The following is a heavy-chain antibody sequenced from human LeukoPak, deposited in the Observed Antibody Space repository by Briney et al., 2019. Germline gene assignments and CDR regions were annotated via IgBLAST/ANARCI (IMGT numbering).Heavy chain of an antibody. CDR3: ARDSPLYYYDSSGYYFVYPAFDY. V-gene: IGHV1-18*01. Sequence: AASVKVTCKASGYTFTSYGISWVRQAPGQGLEWMGWISAYSGNTNYAQKLQGRVTMTTDTSTSTAYMELRSLRSDDTAVYYCARDSPLYYYDSSGYYFVYPAFDYWGQGTLVTVSS. D-gene: IGHD3-22*01. CDR2: ISAYSGNT. J-gene: IGHJ4*02. CDR1: GYTFTSYG.